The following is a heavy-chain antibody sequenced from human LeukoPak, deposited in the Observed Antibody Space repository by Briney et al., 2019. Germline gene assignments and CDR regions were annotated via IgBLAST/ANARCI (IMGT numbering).Heavy chain of an antibody. CDR2: IYYSGST. Sequence: PSETLSLTCTVSGGSISSSSYYWGWIRQPPGKGLEWIGSIYYSGSTNYNPSLKSRVTISVDTSKNQFSLKLSSVTAADTAVYYCARLSDISTGYTKIDYWGQGTLVTVSS. J-gene: IGHJ4*02. CDR1: GGSISSSSYY. V-gene: IGHV4-39*01. D-gene: IGHD3-9*01. CDR3: ARLSDISTGYTKIDY.